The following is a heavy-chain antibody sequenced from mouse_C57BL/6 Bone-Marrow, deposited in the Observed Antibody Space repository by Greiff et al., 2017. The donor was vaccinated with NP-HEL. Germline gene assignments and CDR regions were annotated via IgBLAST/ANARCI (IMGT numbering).Heavy chain of an antibody. CDR3: ARSGYGSSYDY. D-gene: IGHD1-1*01. Sequence: QVQLQQSGTELVKPGASVKLSCKASGYTFTSYWMHWVKQRPGQGLEWIGNINPSNGGTNYNEKFKSKATLTVDESSSTAYMQLSSLTSEDSAVYYCARSGYGSSYDYWGQGTTLTVSS. V-gene: IGHV1-53*01. J-gene: IGHJ2*01. CDR2: INPSNGGT. CDR1: GYTFTSYW.